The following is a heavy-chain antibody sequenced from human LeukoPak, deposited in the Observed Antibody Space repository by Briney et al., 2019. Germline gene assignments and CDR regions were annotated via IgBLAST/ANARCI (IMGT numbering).Heavy chain of an antibody. D-gene: IGHD4-17*01. CDR1: GGSFNGHH. Sequence: SETLSLTCAVYGGSFNGHHWTWIRQAPGKGLEWIGEIKHSVSTNYNPSLKSRVTISVGTSKNHFSLKLSSVTAADTALYYCARGTTVTTFQAGTYYYYYIDVWGKGTTVAVSS. CDR3: ARGTTVTTFQAGTYYYYYIDV. V-gene: IGHV4-34*01. J-gene: IGHJ6*03. CDR2: IKHSVST.